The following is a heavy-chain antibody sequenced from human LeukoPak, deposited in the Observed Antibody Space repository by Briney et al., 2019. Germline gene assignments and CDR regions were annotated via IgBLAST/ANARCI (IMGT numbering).Heavy chain of an antibody. CDR3: ASGPLAAAGPLTFDP. J-gene: IGHJ5*02. V-gene: IGHV3-33*01. Sequence: GGSLRLSCAASGFTFSSYGIHWVRQAPGKGLEWVAVIWYDGSNKYYADSVKGRFTISRDNSKNTLYLQMNSLRAEDTAVYYCASGPLAAAGPLTFDPWGQGTLVTVSS. D-gene: IGHD6-13*01. CDR2: IWYDGSNK. CDR1: GFTFSSYG.